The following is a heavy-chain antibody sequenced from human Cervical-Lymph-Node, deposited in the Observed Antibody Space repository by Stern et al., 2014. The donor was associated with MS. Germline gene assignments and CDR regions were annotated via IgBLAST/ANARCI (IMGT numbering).Heavy chain of an antibody. V-gene: IGHV3-21*01. CDR2: ISSSSRYI. CDR3: ARDNFEYSTESFDY. Sequence: VQLVESGGGLVKPGGSLRLSCAASGFTFSSYSMNWVRQAPGKGLEWVSSISSSSRYIYYADSVKGRFTISRDNAKNSLYLQMNSLRAEDTAVYYCARDNFEYSTESFDYWGQGTLVTVSS. D-gene: IGHD6-6*01. J-gene: IGHJ4*02. CDR1: GFTFSSYS.